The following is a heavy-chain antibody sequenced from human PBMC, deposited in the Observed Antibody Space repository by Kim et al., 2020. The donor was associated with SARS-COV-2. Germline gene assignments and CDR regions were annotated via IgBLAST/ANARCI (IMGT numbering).Heavy chain of an antibody. V-gene: IGHV3-9*01. CDR3: AKAPDYGDPFDY. D-gene: IGHD4-17*01. J-gene: IGHJ4*02. Sequence: YAASVKGRFTMSRDNAKNSLYLQMNSLRTEDTALYYCAKAPDYGDPFDYWGQGTLVTVSS.